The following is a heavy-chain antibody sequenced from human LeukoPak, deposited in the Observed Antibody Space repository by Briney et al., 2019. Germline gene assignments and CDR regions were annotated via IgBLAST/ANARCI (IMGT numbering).Heavy chain of an antibody. CDR2: ISYDGSNK. CDR1: GFTFSSYA. J-gene: IGHJ4*02. V-gene: IGHV3-30-3*01. D-gene: IGHD2-2*01. Sequence: PGRSLRLSCAASGFTFSSYAMHWFRQAPGKGLEWVAVISYDGSNKYYADSVKGRFTISRDNSKNTLYLQMNSLRAEDTAVYYCARDPDIVVVWGQGTLVTVSS. CDR3: ARDPDIVVV.